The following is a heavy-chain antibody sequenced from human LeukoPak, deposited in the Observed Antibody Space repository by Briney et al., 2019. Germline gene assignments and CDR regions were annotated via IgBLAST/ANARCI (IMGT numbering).Heavy chain of an antibody. J-gene: IGHJ5*02. CDR1: GGSISSTNW. CDR2: IYHSESP. D-gene: IGHD6-13*01. Sequence: SGTLSLTCAVSGGSISSTNWWNWGRQPPGKGLEWIGEIYHSESPNYNPSLKSRVTISVDKSKNQFSLNLSSVTAADTAVYYCARNSRGAAAGLSKVGAWFDPWGQGTLVTVSS. V-gene: IGHV4-4*02. CDR3: ARNSRGAAAGLSKVGAWFDP.